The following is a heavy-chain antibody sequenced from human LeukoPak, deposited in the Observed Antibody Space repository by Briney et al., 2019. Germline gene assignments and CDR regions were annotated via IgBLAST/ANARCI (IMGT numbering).Heavy chain of an antibody. CDR2: INHSGST. CDR1: GGSFSGYY. J-gene: IGHJ4*02. D-gene: IGHD3-10*01. V-gene: IGHV4-34*01. Sequence: PSETLSLTCAVYGGSFSGYYWSWIRQPPGKGLEWIGEINHSGSTNYNPSLKSRVTISVDTSKNQFSLKLSSVTAADTAVYYCASAYYYGSGKIFDYWGQGTLVTVSS. CDR3: ASAYYYGSGKIFDY.